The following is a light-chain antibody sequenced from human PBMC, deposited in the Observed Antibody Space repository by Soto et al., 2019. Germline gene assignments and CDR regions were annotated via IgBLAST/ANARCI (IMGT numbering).Light chain of an antibody. J-gene: IGLJ1*01. Sequence: YELTQPPSVSVAPGQTASISCGGNNIGSRSVHWYQQKPGQAPVQVVYDDRDRPSGIPERFAGSNSGNTATLTISRVEAGDEADYYCQVWDSTSDHYVFGTGTKVTVL. V-gene: IGLV3-21*02. CDR1: NIGSRS. CDR2: DDR. CDR3: QVWDSTSDHYV.